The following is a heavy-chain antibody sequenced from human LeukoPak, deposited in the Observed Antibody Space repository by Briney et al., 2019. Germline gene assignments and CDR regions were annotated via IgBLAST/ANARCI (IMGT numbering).Heavy chain of an antibody. CDR3: ARGPIAAAGDS. J-gene: IGHJ4*02. V-gene: IGHV1-18*01. CDR1: GYTYTSYG. D-gene: IGHD6-13*01. CDR2: VNANNGNT. Sequence: ASVKVSCKASGYTYTSYGITWVRQAPGQGLEWMGWVNANNGNTNYAQNLQGRVTMTTDTSTSTAYMEMRSLRSDDTAVYYCARGPIAAAGDSWGQGTLVTVSS.